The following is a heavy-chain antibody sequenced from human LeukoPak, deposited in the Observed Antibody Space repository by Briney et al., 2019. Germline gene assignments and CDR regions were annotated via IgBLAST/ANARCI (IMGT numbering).Heavy chain of an antibody. V-gene: IGHV3-30*02. D-gene: IGHD5-24*01. Sequence: GGSLRLSCAASGFTFSSYGMHWVRQAPGKGLEWVAFIRHDGSNKYYADSVKGRFTISRDNSKNTLYLQMNSLRAEDTAVYYCAKDGMATLNDYFDYWGQGTLVTVSS. J-gene: IGHJ4*02. CDR3: AKDGMATLNDYFDY. CDR1: GFTFSSYG. CDR2: IRHDGSNK.